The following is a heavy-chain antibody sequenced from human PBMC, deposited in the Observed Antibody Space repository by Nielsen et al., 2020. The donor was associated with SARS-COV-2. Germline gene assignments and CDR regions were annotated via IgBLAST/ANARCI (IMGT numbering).Heavy chain of an antibody. D-gene: IGHD5/OR15-5a*01. CDR3: ARAHFHSVNWFNDYFDY. Sequence: GGSLRLSCVASGFIFSGSVMHWVRQAPGKGLEWVAVISDDGSMKYYAGSVKGRFTISRDSSKNTLYLQMNSLRAEDTAVYYCARAHFHSVNWFNDYFDYWGQGTLVTVSS. CDR1: GFIFSGSV. CDR2: ISDDGSMK. J-gene: IGHJ4*02. V-gene: IGHV3-30-3*01.